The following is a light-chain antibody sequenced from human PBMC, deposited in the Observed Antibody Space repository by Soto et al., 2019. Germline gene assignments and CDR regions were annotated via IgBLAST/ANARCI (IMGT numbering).Light chain of an antibody. V-gene: IGKV1-9*01. CDR1: QGIGSY. CDR3: QQLHSYPLT. CDR2: DAS. Sequence: IQLTQSPSSLSASVGDRVTITCRASQGIGSYLAWYQQKPGKAPNLLIYDASTLQSGVPSRLGGSGSETDFTLTISSLQPEDFATYYCQQLHSYPLTFGGGTKVDIK. J-gene: IGKJ4*01.